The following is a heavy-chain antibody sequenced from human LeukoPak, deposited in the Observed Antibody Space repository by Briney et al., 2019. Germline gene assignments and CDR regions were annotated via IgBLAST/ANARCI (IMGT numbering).Heavy chain of an antibody. CDR1: GFIVSSNY. CDR3: AKDLRPRELLYFDY. D-gene: IGHD1-26*01. J-gene: IGHJ4*02. CDR2: IYSGGST. Sequence: GGSLRLSCAACGFIVSSNYMSWVRQAPGKGLEWVSVIYSGGSTYYADSVKGRFTISRDNSKNTLYLQMNSLRAEDTAVYYCAKDLRPRELLYFDYWGQGTLVTVSS. V-gene: IGHV3-53*01.